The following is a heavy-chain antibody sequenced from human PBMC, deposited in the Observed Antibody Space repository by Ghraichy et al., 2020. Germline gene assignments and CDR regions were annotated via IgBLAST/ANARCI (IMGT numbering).Heavy chain of an antibody. CDR3: VRGWCSGGSCYSDYYYMDV. J-gene: IGHJ6*03. D-gene: IGHD2-15*01. CDR2: ISSNGGST. CDR1: GFTFSSYA. V-gene: IGHV3-64D*09. Sequence: GGSLSLSCSASGFTFSSYAMHWVRQAPGKGLEYVSAISSNGGSTYYADSVKGRFTISRDNSKNTLYLQMSSLRAEDTAVYYCVRGWCSGGSCYSDYYYMDVWGKGTTVTVSS.